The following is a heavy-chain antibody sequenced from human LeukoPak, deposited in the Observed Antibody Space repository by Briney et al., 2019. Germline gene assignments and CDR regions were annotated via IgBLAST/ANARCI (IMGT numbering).Heavy chain of an antibody. Sequence: GGSLRLSCAASGFTFSSYEMNWVRQAPGKGLEWVSYINVGGSTIYYADSVKGRFTISRDDAKNSLYLQMNSLRAEDTAVYYCARDLAGDHYFDSWGQGTLVTVSS. CDR3: ARDLAGDHYFDS. D-gene: IGHD3-16*01. J-gene: IGHJ4*02. V-gene: IGHV3-48*03. CDR1: GFTFSSYE. CDR2: INVGGSTI.